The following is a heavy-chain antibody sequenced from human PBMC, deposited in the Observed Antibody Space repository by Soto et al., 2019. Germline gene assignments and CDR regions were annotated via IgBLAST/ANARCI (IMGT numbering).Heavy chain of an antibody. Sequence: QVQLQQWGAGLLKPSETLSLTCAVYGGSFSGYYWSWIRQPPGKGLEWIGEVNYSGGTNYNPSLKSRVTISIDTSKNHFSLKLSPVTAADTAVYYCATSTCTNSDCQFDPDSYYYGMDVWGQGTTVIVSS. D-gene: IGHD2-21*02. CDR1: GGSFSGYY. CDR2: VNYSGGT. V-gene: IGHV4-34*01. J-gene: IGHJ6*02. CDR3: ATSTCTNSDCQFDPDSYYYGMDV.